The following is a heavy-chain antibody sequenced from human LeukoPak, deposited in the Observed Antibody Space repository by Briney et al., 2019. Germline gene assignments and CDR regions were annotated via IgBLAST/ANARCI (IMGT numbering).Heavy chain of an antibody. CDR3: ARDVTSYYYDSSGSIFDY. CDR1: GFTFSSYA. J-gene: IGHJ4*02. D-gene: IGHD3-22*01. V-gene: IGHV3-7*01. CDR2: IKQDGSEK. Sequence: GGSLRLSCAASGFTFSSYAMHWVRQAPGKGLEWVANIKQDGSEKYYVDSVKGRFTISRDNAKNSLYLQMNSLRAEDTAVYYCARDVTSYYYDSSGSIFDYWGQGTLVTVSS.